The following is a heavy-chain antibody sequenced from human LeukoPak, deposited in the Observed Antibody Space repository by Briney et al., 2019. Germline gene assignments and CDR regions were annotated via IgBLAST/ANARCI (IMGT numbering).Heavy chain of an antibody. CDR2: INHSGST. D-gene: IGHD3-10*01. J-gene: IGHJ5*02. V-gene: IGHV4-34*01. Sequence: SETLSLTCAVYGGSFSGYYWSWIRQPPGKGLEWIGEINHSGSTNYNPSLKSRVTISVDTSKNQFSLKLSSVTAADTAVYYCARGRVPYYGSGSSWWFDPWGQGTLVTVSS. CDR1: GGSFSGYY. CDR3: ARGRVPYYGSGSSWWFDP.